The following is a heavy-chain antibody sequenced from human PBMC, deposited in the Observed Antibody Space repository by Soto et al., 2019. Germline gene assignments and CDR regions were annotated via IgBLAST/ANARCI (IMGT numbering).Heavy chain of an antibody. Sequence: SVKVSCKASGGTFSSYAITWVRQAPGQGLEWMGGITPMFGTPNYAQKFRGRVTITADESTSTAYMELSSLRSEDTAMYFCARDGTLYDSRAYYYLYWGQGTLVTVSS. J-gene: IGHJ4*02. V-gene: IGHV1-69*13. CDR3: ARDGTLYDSRAYYYLY. CDR1: GGTFSSYA. D-gene: IGHD3-22*01. CDR2: ITPMFGTP.